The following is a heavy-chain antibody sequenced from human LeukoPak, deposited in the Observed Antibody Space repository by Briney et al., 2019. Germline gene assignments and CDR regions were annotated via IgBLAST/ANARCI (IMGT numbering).Heavy chain of an antibody. J-gene: IGHJ3*02. CDR1: GFTFSTYW. Sequence: GGSLRLSCAASGFTFSTYWMSWVRQAPGKGLEWVASIKQDGSDKCYVDSVKGRFTISRDNAKNSLYLQMNSLRAEDTAVYYCARQVGWRDASDMWGQGTVVTVSS. D-gene: IGHD6-19*01. CDR2: IKQDGSDK. CDR3: ARQVGWRDASDM. V-gene: IGHV3-7*01.